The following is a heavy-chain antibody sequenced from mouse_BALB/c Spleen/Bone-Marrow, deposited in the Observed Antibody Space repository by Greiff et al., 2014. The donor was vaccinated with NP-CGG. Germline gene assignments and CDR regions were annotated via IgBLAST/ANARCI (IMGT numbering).Heavy chain of an antibody. CDR2: IDPANGNT. CDR3: ATYYYGSSWGFAY. D-gene: IGHD1-1*01. V-gene: IGHV14-3*02. Sequence: VQLQQSGAELVKPGASVKLSCTASGSNIKDTYMHWVKQRPEQGLEWIGRIDPANGNTKYDPKFQGKATITADTSSNTAYLQLSSLTSEDTAVYYCATYYYGSSWGFAYWGQGTLVTVSA. CDR1: GSNIKDTY. J-gene: IGHJ3*01.